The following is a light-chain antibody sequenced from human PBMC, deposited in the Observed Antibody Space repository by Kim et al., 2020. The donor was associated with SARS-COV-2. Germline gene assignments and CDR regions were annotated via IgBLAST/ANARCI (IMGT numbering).Light chain of an antibody. V-gene: IGLV2-11*01. CDR2: DVS. J-gene: IGLJ1*01. CDR1: SSEVGGDNY. CDR3: CSYAGSYTYV. Sequence: GQAVTISCRGTSSEVGGDNYVSWYQQHPGKAPKLMIYDVSKRPSGVPDRFSGSKSGNTASLTISGLQAEDEADYYCCSYAGSYTYVFGTGTKVTVL.